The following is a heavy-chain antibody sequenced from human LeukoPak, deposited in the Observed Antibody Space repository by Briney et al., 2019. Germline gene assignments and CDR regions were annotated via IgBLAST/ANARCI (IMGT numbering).Heavy chain of an antibody. D-gene: IGHD6-25*01. V-gene: IGHV3-73*01. CDR1: GFTFSGSA. J-gene: IGHJ2*01. CDR2: VRSKDNGYAT. Sequence: GGSLRLSCAASGFTFSGSAMHWVRQASGKGLEWVARVRSKDNGYATSFSASVRGRFTISRDDSKNMAYLQMDSLKTEDTAVYFCSRTSDAAWYFDLWGRGTLVTVSS. CDR3: SRTSDAAWYFDL.